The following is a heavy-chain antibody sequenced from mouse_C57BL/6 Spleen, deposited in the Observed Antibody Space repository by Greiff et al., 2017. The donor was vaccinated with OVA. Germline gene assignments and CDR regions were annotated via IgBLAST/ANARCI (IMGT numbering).Heavy chain of an antibody. V-gene: IGHV1-50*01. Sequence: QVQLQQPGAELVKPGASVKLSCKASGYTFTSYWMQWVKQRPGQGLEWIGEIDPSDSYTNYNQQFTGKATLTVDTSSSTAYMQLSSLTSEDSAVYYWARDYGHFDYWGQGTTLTVSS. CDR2: IDPSDSYT. CDR1: GYTFTSYW. CDR3: ARDYGHFDY. J-gene: IGHJ2*01. D-gene: IGHD1-1*01.